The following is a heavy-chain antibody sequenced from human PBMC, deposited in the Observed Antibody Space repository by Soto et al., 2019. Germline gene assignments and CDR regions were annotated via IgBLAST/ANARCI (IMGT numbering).Heavy chain of an antibody. CDR3: ARDLTIGGFFDP. J-gene: IGHJ5*02. CDR1: GRSISSYY. D-gene: IGHD3-10*01. CDR2: IHLIAIT. Sequence: PAATLSPTCSLPGRSISSYYWAWSRQPPGKERRGRGYIHLIAITKCKPSLTSRITMSVDTSKNEFSMSLSSVTAPETATYYSARDLTIGGFFDPWGQGTLVTVSS. V-gene: IGHV4-59*01.